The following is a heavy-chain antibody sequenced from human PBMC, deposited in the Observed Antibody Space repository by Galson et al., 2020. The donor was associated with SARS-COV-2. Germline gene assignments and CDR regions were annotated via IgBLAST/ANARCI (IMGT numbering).Heavy chain of an antibody. D-gene: IGHD1-20*01. Sequence: GGSLRLSCAASGFTFSSYTMTWVRQAPGKGLEWVSAISDRGDNTFYPDSLKARFTISRDNSKNTLYLQMSSLRAEDTAVYYCAKDKAITGTTPMGFDYWGQGILVTISS. V-gene: IGHV3-23*01. CDR3: AKDKAITGTTPMGFDY. CDR1: GFTFSSYT. CDR2: ISDRGDNT. J-gene: IGHJ4*02.